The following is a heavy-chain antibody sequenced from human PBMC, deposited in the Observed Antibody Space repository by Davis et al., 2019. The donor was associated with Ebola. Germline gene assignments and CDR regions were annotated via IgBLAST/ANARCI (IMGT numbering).Heavy chain of an antibody. CDR1: GYTFTSYG. J-gene: IGHJ6*02. Sequence: ASVKVSCKASGYTFTSYGISWVRQAPGQGLEWMGWISAYNGNTNYAQKLQGRVTMTTDTSTSTAYMELRSLRSDDTAVYYCATIPLYYYDSSGYLPRYYYGMDVWGQGTTVTVSS. V-gene: IGHV1-18*01. CDR2: ISAYNGNT. CDR3: ATIPLYYYDSSGYLPRYYYGMDV. D-gene: IGHD3-22*01.